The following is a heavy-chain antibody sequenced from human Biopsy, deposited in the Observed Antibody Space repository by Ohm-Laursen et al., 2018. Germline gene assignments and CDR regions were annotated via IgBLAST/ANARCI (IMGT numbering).Heavy chain of an antibody. CDR3: ARDSGGGHLNTTLITGKNLDS. Sequence: SDTLSLTCTVSRDSISNYYWTWIRQSPGKGLEWIGYIYYTGSTNYNPSAKSRVTISVDTSKNQFSLKLNSVTAADTAVYFCARDSGGGHLNTTLITGKNLDSWGQGILVTVSS. CDR1: RDSISNYY. J-gene: IGHJ4*02. CDR2: IYYTGST. V-gene: IGHV4-59*01. D-gene: IGHD3-16*01.